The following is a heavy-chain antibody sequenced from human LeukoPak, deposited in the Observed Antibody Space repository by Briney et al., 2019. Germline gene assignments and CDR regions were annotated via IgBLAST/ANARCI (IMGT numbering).Heavy chain of an antibody. CDR3: ARDHQQLVLDY. CDR2: IYSDNT. D-gene: IGHD6-13*01. CDR1: GFTVSSNS. V-gene: IGHV3-53*01. Sequence: PGGSLRLSCTVSGFTVSSNSMSWVRQAPGKGLGWVSFIYSDNTHYSDSVKGRFTISRDNAKNSLYLQMNSLRAEDTAVYYCARDHQQLVLDYWGQGTLVTVSS. J-gene: IGHJ4*02.